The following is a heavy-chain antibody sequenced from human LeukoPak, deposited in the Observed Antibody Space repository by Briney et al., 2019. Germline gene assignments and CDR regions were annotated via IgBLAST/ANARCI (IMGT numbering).Heavy chain of an antibody. J-gene: IGHJ4*02. Sequence: SGGSLRLSCAASGFTFDDYAMHWVRQAPGKGLEWVSGINWNSGGIGYADSVKGRFTISRDNAKNFLYLEMNSLRAEDTALYYCVKGAQVSFSSATLDYWGQGTLVTVSS. D-gene: IGHD6-19*01. CDR2: INWNSGGI. CDR1: GFTFDDYA. V-gene: IGHV3-9*01. CDR3: VKGAQVSFSSATLDY.